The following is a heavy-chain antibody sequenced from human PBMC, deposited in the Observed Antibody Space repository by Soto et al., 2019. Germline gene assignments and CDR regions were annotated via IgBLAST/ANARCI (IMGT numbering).Heavy chain of an antibody. V-gene: IGHV3-23*01. CDR2: ISGSGDNT. CDR3: AKGRGVLFYFDQ. D-gene: IGHD2-21*01. Sequence: EVQLLESGGGLVQPGGSLRLSCAASGFTFSTFAMTWVRQAPGKGLEWVSAISGSGDNTYYADSVKGRFTMSRDNSKSTLYLQMNSLRGDGTAVYHCAKGRGVLFYFDQWGQGTLVTVSS. J-gene: IGHJ4*02. CDR1: GFTFSTFA.